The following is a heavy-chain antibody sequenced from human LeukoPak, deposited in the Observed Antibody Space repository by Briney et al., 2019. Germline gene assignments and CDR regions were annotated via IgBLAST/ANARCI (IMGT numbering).Heavy chain of an antibody. J-gene: IGHJ3*02. CDR2: IIPILGIA. CDR3: AKAGMYWNGYYIDYRAFDN. V-gene: IGHV1-69*04. D-gene: IGHD3-3*01. Sequence: SVKVSCKASGYTFTGYYMHWVRQAPGQGLEWMGRIIPILGIANYAQKFQGRVTITADKSTSTAYMELSSLRSEDTALYYCAKAGMYWNGYYIDYRAFDNWGQGTMVTVSS. CDR1: GYTFTGYY.